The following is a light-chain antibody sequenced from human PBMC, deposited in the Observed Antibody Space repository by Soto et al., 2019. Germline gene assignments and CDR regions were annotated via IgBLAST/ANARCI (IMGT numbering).Light chain of an antibody. CDR1: QSITNNY. V-gene: IGKV3-20*01. Sequence: EIVLTQSPGTLSFSPGERVTLSCRASQSITNNYLAWYQQKAGQVPRLLLYGASTRPTGIPDRFSGSVSGTDFTLTITRLEPDDFAVYYCQHYGSSPRTFGQGTKVE. CDR3: QHYGSSPRT. J-gene: IGKJ1*01. CDR2: GAS.